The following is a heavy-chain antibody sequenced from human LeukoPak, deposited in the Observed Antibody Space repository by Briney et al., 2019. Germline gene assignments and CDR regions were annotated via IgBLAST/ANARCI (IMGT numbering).Heavy chain of an antibody. V-gene: IGHV4-38-2*01. CDR1: GYSISSGYY. CDR2: IYHSGST. J-gene: IGHJ3*02. D-gene: IGHD2-2*01. Sequence: SETLSLTCAVSGYSISSGYYWGWIRQPPGKGLEWIGSIYHSGSTYYNPSLKSRVTISVDTSKNQFSLKLSSVTAADTAVYYCARVTTIYCSSTSCTDAFDIWGQGTMVTVSS. CDR3: ARVTTIYCSSTSCTDAFDI.